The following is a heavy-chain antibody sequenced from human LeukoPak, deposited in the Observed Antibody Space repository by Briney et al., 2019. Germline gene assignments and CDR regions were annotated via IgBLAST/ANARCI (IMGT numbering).Heavy chain of an antibody. J-gene: IGHJ4*02. CDR3: AREILVRGVIARYYFDY. CDR2: SYYSGST. D-gene: IGHD3-10*01. CDR1: GGSISSGSYY. V-gene: IGHV4-31*03. Sequence: PSETLSLTCTVSGGSISSGSYYWTWIRQHPGKGLEWIEYSYYSGSTYYNPSLKSRVTISVDTSKNQFSLKLSSVTAADTAVYYCAREILVRGVIARYYFDYWGQGTLVTVSS.